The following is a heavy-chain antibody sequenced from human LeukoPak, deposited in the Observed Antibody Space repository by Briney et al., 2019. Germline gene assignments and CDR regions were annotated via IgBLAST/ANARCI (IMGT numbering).Heavy chain of an antibody. CDR1: GFSGITFSTYP. CDR2: ITDTGDRR. CDR3: ARDWDY. Sequence: GGSLRLSCSVSGFSGITFSTYPMNWVRQAPGKGLQWVSTITDTGDRRYYAESVKGRFTVSRDNSKGTLYLQMNSLRPEGTAFYYCARDWDYWGQGTLVTVSS. J-gene: IGHJ4*02. V-gene: IGHV3-23*01.